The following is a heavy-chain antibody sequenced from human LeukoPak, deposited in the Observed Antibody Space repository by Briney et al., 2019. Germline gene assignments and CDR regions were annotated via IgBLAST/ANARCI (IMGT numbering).Heavy chain of an antibody. D-gene: IGHD6-6*01. CDR2: IYTSGST. V-gene: IGHV4-4*09. CDR3: ARLEYSSSSPFGY. Sequence: SETLSLTCTVSGGSISGYYWSWIRQPPGKGLEWIGYIYTSGSTNYNPSLKSRVTISVDTSKNQFSLKLSSVTAADTAVYYCARLEYSSSSPFGYWGQGTLVNVSS. CDR1: GGSISGYY. J-gene: IGHJ4*02.